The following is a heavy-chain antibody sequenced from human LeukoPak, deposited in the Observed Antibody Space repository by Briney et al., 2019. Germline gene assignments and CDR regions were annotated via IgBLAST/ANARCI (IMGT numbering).Heavy chain of an antibody. CDR1: GGSFSTYY. CDR2: INHSGST. V-gene: IGHV4-34*01. Sequence: PSGTLSLTCAVYGGSFSTYYWSWIRQPPGKGLEWIGEINHSGSTNYNPSLKSRVTISVDTSKNQFSLKLSSVTAADTAVYFCASSPDYSSSWYRSDAFDIWGQGTMVTVSS. J-gene: IGHJ3*02. CDR3: ASSPDYSSSWYRSDAFDI. D-gene: IGHD6-13*01.